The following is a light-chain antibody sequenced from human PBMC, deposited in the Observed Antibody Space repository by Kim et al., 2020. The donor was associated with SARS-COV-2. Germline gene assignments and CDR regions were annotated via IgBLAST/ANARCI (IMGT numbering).Light chain of an antibody. CDR3: QSRDSGGNVL. J-gene: IGLJ2*01. CDR1: SLRSYY. V-gene: IGLV3-19*01. Sequence: SSELTQDPAVSVALGQTVRITCQGDSLRSYYATWYQQRPRQAPVLVIYGRNNRPSGIPDRFSGSSSGNTASLTISGAQADDEADFYCQSRDSGGNVLFGGGTQLTVL. CDR2: GRN.